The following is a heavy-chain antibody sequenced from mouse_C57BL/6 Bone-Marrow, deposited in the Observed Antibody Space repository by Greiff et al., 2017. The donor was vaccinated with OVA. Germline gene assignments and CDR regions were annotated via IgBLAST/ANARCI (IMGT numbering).Heavy chain of an antibody. CDR1: GYTFTSYG. CDR3: ARDNDGYFWFAY. D-gene: IGHD2-3*01. V-gene: IGHV1-81*01. Sequence: VQLQESGAELARPGASVKLSCKASGYTFTSYGISWVKQRTGQGLEWIGEIYPRSGNTYYNEKFKGKATLTADKSSSTAYMELRSLTSEDSAVYVCARDNDGYFWFAYWGQGTLVTVSA. J-gene: IGHJ3*01. CDR2: IYPRSGNT.